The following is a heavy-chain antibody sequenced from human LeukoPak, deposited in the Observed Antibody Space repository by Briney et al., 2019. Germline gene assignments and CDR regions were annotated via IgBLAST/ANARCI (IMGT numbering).Heavy chain of an antibody. CDR1: GYTFTSYD. D-gene: IGHD6-13*01. CDR2: MNPNNGNT. CDR3: ARDLGAAAGSSTQN. Sequence: GASVKVSCKASGYTFTSYDINWVRQATGQGLEWMGWMNPNNGNTDYAQTFQGRVTLTRNTSISTAYMELSSLRSEDTAVYYCARDLGAAAGSSTQNWGQGTLVTVSS. V-gene: IGHV1-8*01. J-gene: IGHJ4*02.